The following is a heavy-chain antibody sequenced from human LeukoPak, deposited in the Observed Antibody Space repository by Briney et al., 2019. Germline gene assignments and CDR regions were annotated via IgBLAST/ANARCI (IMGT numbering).Heavy chain of an antibody. CDR3: ARDSSGWYGAPFDY. V-gene: IGHV1-18*01. CDR2: ISAYNGNT. D-gene: IGHD6-19*01. J-gene: IGHJ4*02. Sequence: ASVKVSCKASGGTFSSYTISWVRQAPGQGLEWMGWISAYNGNTNYAQKLQGRVTMTTDTSTSTAYMELRSLRSDDTALYYCARDSSGWYGAPFDYWGQGTLVTVSS. CDR1: GGTFSSYT.